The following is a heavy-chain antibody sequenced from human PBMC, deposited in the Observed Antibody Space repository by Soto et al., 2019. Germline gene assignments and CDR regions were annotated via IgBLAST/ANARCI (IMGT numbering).Heavy chain of an antibody. CDR3: AREGILGLFDAYDL. J-gene: IGHJ3*01. CDR2: ISTHNGNT. D-gene: IGHD3-3*01. CDR1: VFPSSG. Sequence: DSVKVYCKASVFPSSGMSWVRQAPGQRLDWMGWISTHNGNTIYAQKFQGRVIMTMDTSTTTVYMELRSLRPDDTAVYLCAREGILGLFDAYDLWGQGTMVTVSS. V-gene: IGHV1-18*04.